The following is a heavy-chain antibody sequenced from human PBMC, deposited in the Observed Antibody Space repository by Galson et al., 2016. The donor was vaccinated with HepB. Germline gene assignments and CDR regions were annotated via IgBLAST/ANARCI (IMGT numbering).Heavy chain of an antibody. CDR2: ISYDGSNK. CDR1: EFTFSTYA. V-gene: IGHV3-30*04. CDR3: ARGGYNYGSGSYYNGDDWYFDL. Sequence: SLRLSCAASEFTFSTYAINWVRQAPGKGLEWVAVISYDGSNKYFADSVKGRFTISRDNAENTLYLQMNSLRAEDTAVDYCARGGYNYGSGSYYNGDDWYFDLWGRGTLFMVSS. J-gene: IGHJ2*01. D-gene: IGHD3-10*01.